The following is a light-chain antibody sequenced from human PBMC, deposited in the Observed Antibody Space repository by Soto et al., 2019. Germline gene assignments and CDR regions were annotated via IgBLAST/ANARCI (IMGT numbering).Light chain of an antibody. CDR1: QSVTSNY. CDR2: GIS. CDR3: QQRTNWPPWT. J-gene: IGKJ1*01. V-gene: IGKV3D-20*02. Sequence: IVLTQSPGTLSLSPGERATLFCRASQSVTSNYFAWYQQKPGQAPRLLIYGISDRATGIPDRFSGSGSGTDFTLTISRLEPEDFAVYYCQQRTNWPPWTFGQGTKVEVK.